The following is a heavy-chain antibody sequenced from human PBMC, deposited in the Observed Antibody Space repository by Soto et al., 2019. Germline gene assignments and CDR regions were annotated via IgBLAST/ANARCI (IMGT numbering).Heavy chain of an antibody. Sequence: EVHLVESGGGLVQPGGSLRLSCAASGFTFSRYWMHWVRQAPGKGLVWVSRINTDGSSTSYADSVKARFTISRDNAENTVYLQMNSLSAEETAIYYCDRESAARTWAGAIDYWGQGTLVAVSS. J-gene: IGHJ4*02. V-gene: IGHV3-74*01. CDR2: INTDGSST. D-gene: IGHD1-26*01. CDR1: GFTFSRYW. CDR3: DRESAARTWAGAIDY.